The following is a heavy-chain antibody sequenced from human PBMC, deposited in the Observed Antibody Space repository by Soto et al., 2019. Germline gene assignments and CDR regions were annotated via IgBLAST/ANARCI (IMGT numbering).Heavy chain of an antibody. CDR2: TRNKANSYTT. V-gene: IGHV3-72*01. Sequence: GGSLRLSCAASGFTFSDHYMDWVRQAPGKGLEWVGRTRNKANSYTTEYAASVKGRFSISRDDSKNSLYLQMNNLKTEDTAVYYCARVLPAAMRGWLDPWGQGTLVTVSS. D-gene: IGHD2-2*01. CDR1: GFTFSDHY. CDR3: ARVLPAAMRGWLDP. J-gene: IGHJ5*02.